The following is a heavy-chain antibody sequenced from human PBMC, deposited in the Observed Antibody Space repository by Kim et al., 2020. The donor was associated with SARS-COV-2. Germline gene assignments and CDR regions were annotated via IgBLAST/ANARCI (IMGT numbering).Heavy chain of an antibody. CDR3: ARDAVGATYTGDY. D-gene: IGHD1-26*01. J-gene: IGHJ4*02. CDR2: INHSGST. CDR1: GGSFSGYY. V-gene: IGHV4-34*01. Sequence: SETLSLTCAVYGGSFSGYYWSWIRQPPGKGLEWIGEINHSGSTNYNPSLKSRVTISVDTSKNQFSLKLSSVTAADTAVYYCARDAVGATYTGDYWGQGTLVTVSS.